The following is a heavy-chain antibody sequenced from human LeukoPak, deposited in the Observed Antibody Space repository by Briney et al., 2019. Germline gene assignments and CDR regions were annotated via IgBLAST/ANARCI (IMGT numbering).Heavy chain of an antibody. D-gene: IGHD1-26*01. CDR3: ARDRISGSSKGHASDI. V-gene: IGHV1-2*02. CDR2: INPNSGGT. J-gene: IGHJ3*02. Sequence: ASVKVSCKASGYTFTGYYMHWVRQAPGQGLEWMGWINPNSGGTNYAQKFQGRVTMTRDTSISTAYMELSRLRSDDTAVYYCARDRISGSSKGHASDIWGQGTMVTVSS. CDR1: GYTFTGYY.